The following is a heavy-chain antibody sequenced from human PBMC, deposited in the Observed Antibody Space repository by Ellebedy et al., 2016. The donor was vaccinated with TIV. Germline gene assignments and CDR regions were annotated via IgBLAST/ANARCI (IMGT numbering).Heavy chain of an antibody. D-gene: IGHD3-10*01. CDR3: ARGRSFN. J-gene: IGHJ4*02. V-gene: IGHV3-7*03. CDR2: IKQDGSEK. Sequence: GESLKISCAASGFSLRTNWMSWVRQAPGKGLEWVASIKQDGSEKDYVDSVKGRFTISRDIANNSLYLQMNSLRAEDTAVYYCARGRSFNWGQGTLVTVSS. CDR1: GFSLRTNW.